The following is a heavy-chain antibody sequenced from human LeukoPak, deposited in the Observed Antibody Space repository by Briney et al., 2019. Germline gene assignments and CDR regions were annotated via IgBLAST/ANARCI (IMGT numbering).Heavy chain of an antibody. CDR2: IYYSGST. Sequence: SETLSLTCTVSGGSISSYYWSWIRQPPGKGLEWIGYIYYSGSTNYNPSLKSRVTISVDTSKNQFSLKLSSVTAADTAVYYCARAAAGYFDPWGQGTLVTVSS. V-gene: IGHV4-59*01. J-gene: IGHJ5*02. D-gene: IGHD6-13*01. CDR3: ARAAAGYFDP. CDR1: GGSISSYY.